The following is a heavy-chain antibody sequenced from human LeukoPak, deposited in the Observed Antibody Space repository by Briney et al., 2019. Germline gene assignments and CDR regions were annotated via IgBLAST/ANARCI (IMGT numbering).Heavy chain of an antibody. Sequence: ASVKVSCKASGYTFTSYDINWVRQATGQGLEWMGWMNPNSGNTGYAQKFQGRVTITRNTSISTAYMELSSLRSEDTAVYYCASPVGSGYYGDAFDIWGQGTMVTVSS. D-gene: IGHD3-22*01. V-gene: IGHV1-8*01. CDR3: ASPVGSGYYGDAFDI. CDR2: MNPNSGNT. CDR1: GYTFTSYD. J-gene: IGHJ3*02.